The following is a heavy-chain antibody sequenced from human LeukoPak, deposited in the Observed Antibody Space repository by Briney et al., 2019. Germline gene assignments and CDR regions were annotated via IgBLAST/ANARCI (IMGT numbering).Heavy chain of an antibody. Sequence: PSETLSLTCTVSGGSISSGSYYWSWIRQPAGKGLEWIGRIYTSGSTNYNPSLKSRVTISVDTYKNQFSLKLSSVTAADTAVYYFARVGSYLNFDYWGRGTLVTVSS. J-gene: IGHJ4*02. CDR3: ARVGSYLNFDY. D-gene: IGHD1-26*01. V-gene: IGHV4-61*02. CDR1: GGSISSGSYY. CDR2: IYTSGST.